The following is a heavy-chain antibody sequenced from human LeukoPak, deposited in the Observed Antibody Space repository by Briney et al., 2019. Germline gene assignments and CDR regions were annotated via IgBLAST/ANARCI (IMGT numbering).Heavy chain of an antibody. Sequence: ASVKVSCKASGGTFGSYAISWVRQAPGQGLEWMGGIIPIFGTANYAQKFQGRVTITTDESTSTAYMELSSLRSEDTAVYYCARDIGYYDSSGYYYWGQGTLVTVSS. V-gene: IGHV1-69*05. D-gene: IGHD3-22*01. CDR1: GGTFGSYA. J-gene: IGHJ4*02. CDR2: IIPIFGTA. CDR3: ARDIGYYDSSGYYY.